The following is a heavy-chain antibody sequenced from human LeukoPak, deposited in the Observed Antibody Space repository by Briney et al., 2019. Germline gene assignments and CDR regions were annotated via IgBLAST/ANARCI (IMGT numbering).Heavy chain of an antibody. CDR1: GFTFSDYY. Sequence: GGSLRLSCAASGFTFSDYYMSWFRQAPGKGLECISYISKSGDSIYYADSVKGRFTISRDNTKDTLSLHMDSLRVEDTAIYSCAKGGRDLDYWGQGTLVTVSS. CDR2: ISKSGDSI. J-gene: IGHJ4*02. CDR3: AKGGRDLDY. D-gene: IGHD2-21*02. V-gene: IGHV3-11*01.